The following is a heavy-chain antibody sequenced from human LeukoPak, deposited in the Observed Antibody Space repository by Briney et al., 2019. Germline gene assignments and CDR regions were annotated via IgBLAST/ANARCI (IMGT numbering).Heavy chain of an antibody. CDR2: ISGSGGST. D-gene: IGHD4-17*01. CDR1: GFTFSSYA. J-gene: IGHJ4*02. Sequence: GGSLRLSCAASGFTFSSYAMSWVRQAPGKGLEWVSAISGSGGSTYYADSVKGRFTISRDNSKNTLYLQMNSPRAEDTAVYYCAKGDGDYSSPFGYWGQGTLVTVSS. CDR3: AKGDGDYSSPFGY. V-gene: IGHV3-23*01.